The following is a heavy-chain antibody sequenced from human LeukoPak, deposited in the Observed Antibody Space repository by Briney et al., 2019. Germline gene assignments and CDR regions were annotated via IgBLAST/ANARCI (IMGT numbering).Heavy chain of an antibody. CDR1: GGSISSYY. CDR3: ARAVTYYYDSSGYTFDY. J-gene: IGHJ4*02. V-gene: IGHV4-59*01. Sequence: SETLSLTCTVSGGSISSYYCSWIRQPPGKGLEWIGYIYYSGSTNYNPSLKSRVTISVDTSKNQFSLKLSSVTAADTAVYYCARAVTYYYDSSGYTFDYWGQGTLVTVSS. CDR2: IYYSGST. D-gene: IGHD3-22*01.